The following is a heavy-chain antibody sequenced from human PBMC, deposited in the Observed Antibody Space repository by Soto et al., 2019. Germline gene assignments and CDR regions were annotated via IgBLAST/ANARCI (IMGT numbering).Heavy chain of an antibody. CDR1: GGSISSGGYY. Sequence: SETLSLTCTVSGGSISSGGYYWSWIRQHPGKGLEWIGYIYYSGSTYYNPSLKSRVTISVDTSKNQFSLKLSSVTAADTAVYYCARTLGVVVPAAIHGMDVWGQGTTVTVSS. V-gene: IGHV4-31*03. CDR3: ARTLGVVVPAAIHGMDV. J-gene: IGHJ6*02. D-gene: IGHD2-2*01. CDR2: IYYSGST.